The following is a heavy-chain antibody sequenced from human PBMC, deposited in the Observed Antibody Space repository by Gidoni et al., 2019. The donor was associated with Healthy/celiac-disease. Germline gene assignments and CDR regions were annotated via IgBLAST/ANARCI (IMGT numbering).Heavy chain of an antibody. Sequence: QLQLQESGPGLVKPSETLSLTCTVSGGSISSSSYYWGWIRQPPGKGLEWIGSIYYSGSTYYNPSLKSRVTISVDTSKNQFSLKLSSVTAADTAVYYCARPTVTPGYFDYWGQGTLVTVSS. CDR2: IYYSGST. J-gene: IGHJ4*02. V-gene: IGHV4-39*01. D-gene: IGHD4-17*01. CDR3: ARPTVTPGYFDY. CDR1: GGSISSSSYY.